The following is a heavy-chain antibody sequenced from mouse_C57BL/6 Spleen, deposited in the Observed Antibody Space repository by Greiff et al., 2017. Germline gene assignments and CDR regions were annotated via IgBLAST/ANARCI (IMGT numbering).Heavy chain of an antibody. D-gene: IGHD4-1*01. J-gene: IGHJ4*01. CDR1: GYTFTNYW. Sequence: VKLQQSGAELVRPGTSVKMSCKASGYTFTNYWIGWAKQRPGHGLEWIGDIYPGGGYTNYNEKFKGKATLTADKSSSTAYMQFSSLTSEDSAIYYCARRRFLTGTDAMDYWGQGTSVTVSS. CDR3: ARRRFLTGTDAMDY. CDR2: IYPGGGYT. V-gene: IGHV1-63*01.